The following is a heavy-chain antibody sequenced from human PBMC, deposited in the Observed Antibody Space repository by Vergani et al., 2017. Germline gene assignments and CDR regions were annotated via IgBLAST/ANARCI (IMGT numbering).Heavy chain of an antibody. D-gene: IGHD5-12*01. J-gene: IGHJ5*02. CDR3: ARDDSGYDYNSFDP. CDR2: IHYSWST. Sequence: QVQLQESGPGLVKPSQTLSLTCTVSGGSISRGCYYWSWTRQHPGKGLEWIGYIHYSWSTYYNPSLKSRVTTSVDTSKNQFSLKLSTVTAADTAVYYCARDDSGYDYNSFDPWGQGTLVTVSS. V-gene: IGHV4-31*03. CDR1: GGSISRGCYY.